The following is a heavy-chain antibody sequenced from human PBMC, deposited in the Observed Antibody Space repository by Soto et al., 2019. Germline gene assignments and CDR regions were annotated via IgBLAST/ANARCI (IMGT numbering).Heavy chain of an antibody. V-gene: IGHV4-30-2*01. Sequence: SETLSLTCAASGGSISSGGYSWSWIRQPPGKGLEWIGYIYHSGSTYYNPSLKSRVTISVDRSKNQFSLKLSSVTAADTAVYYCARGPYYYDSSGLDYWGQGTLVTVS. J-gene: IGHJ4*02. CDR3: ARGPYYYDSSGLDY. CDR1: GGSISSGGYS. CDR2: IYHSGST. D-gene: IGHD3-22*01.